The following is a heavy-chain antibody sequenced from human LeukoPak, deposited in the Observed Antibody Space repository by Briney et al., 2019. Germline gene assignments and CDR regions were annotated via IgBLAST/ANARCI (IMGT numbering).Heavy chain of an antibody. D-gene: IGHD3-3*01. Sequence: SETLSLTCAVSGFSISSGYYWGWIRQPPGKGLEWIGIFYHSGSTYYNPSLKSRVTISVDMSKNQFSLKLTSVTAADTAVYYCARLPYDFWSGNFDYWGQGTLVTVSS. V-gene: IGHV4-38-2*01. J-gene: IGHJ4*02. CDR2: FYHSGST. CDR1: GFSISSGYY. CDR3: ARLPYDFWSGNFDY.